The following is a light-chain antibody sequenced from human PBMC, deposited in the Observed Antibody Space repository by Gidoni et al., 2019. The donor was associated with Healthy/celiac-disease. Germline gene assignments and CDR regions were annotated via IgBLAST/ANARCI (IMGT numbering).Light chain of an antibody. CDR3: QQYDNLPLCS. J-gene: IGKJ2*04. Sequence: DIQMTQSPSSLSATVGDRVTITCQASQDISNYLNWYQQKQGKAPKLLIYDASNLETVVPSRFSGSGSGTDFTFTISSLQPEDIATYYCQQYDNLPLCSFXXXTKLEIK. V-gene: IGKV1-33*01. CDR2: DAS. CDR1: QDISNY.